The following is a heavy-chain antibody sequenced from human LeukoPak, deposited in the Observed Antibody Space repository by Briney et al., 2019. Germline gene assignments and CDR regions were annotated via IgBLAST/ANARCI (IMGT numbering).Heavy chain of an antibody. CDR1: GYTFTSYY. Sequence: ASVKVSCKASGYTFTSYYMHWVRQAPGQGLEWMGIINPSGGSTSYAQKFQGRVTMTRDTSTSTVYMELSSLRSEHTDVYYCARDTAMGYFQHWGQGTLVTVSS. CDR3: ARDTAMGYFQH. CDR2: INPSGGST. J-gene: IGHJ1*01. D-gene: IGHD5-18*01. V-gene: IGHV1-46*03.